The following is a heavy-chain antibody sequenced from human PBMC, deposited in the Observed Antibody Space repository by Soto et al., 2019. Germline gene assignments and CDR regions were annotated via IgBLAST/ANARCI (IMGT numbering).Heavy chain of an antibody. CDR3: ARDSPIGSTYSGYDAIDS. CDR1: GGTFSTST. D-gene: IGHD5-12*01. Sequence: GASVKVSCKTSGGTFSTSTFTWVRQAPGRGLEWMGRTIPILDVADYAQDFQGRVTITADKSTSTAYMELTSPTSKDTAVYYCARDSPIGSTYSGYDAIDSWGQGTLVTVSS. CDR2: TIPILDVA. V-gene: IGHV1-69*04. J-gene: IGHJ4*02.